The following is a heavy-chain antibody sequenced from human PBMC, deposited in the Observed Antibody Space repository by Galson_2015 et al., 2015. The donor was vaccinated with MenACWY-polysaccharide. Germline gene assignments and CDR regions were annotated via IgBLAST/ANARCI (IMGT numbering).Heavy chain of an antibody. CDR1: GYSISSGYY. Sequence: ATLSLTCAVSGYSISSGYYWGWIRQPPGKGLEWIGSIYHSGSTYYNPSLKSRVTISVDTSKSQFSLKLSSVTAADTAVYYCARVEKYSGSYYILYWGQGTLVTVSS. D-gene: IGHD1-26*01. V-gene: IGHV4-38-2*01. J-gene: IGHJ4*02. CDR3: ARVEKYSGSYYILY. CDR2: IYHSGST.